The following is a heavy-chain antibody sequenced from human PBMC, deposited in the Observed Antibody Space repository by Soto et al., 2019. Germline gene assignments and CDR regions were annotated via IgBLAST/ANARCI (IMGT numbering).Heavy chain of an antibody. CDR3: ARGVVEMATIIN. CDR1: GGSVSSGSYY. D-gene: IGHD5-12*01. Sequence: SETLSLTCTVSGGSVSSGSYYWSWIRQPPGKGLEWIGYIYYSGSTNYNPSLKSRVTISVDTSKNQFSLKLSSVTAADTVVYYCARGVVEMATIINWGQGTLVTVSS. J-gene: IGHJ4*02. CDR2: IYYSGST. V-gene: IGHV4-61*01.